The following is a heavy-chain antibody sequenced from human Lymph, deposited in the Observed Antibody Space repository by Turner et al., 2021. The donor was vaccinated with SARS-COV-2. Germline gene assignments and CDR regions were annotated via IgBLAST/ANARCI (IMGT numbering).Heavy chain of an antibody. J-gene: IGHJ6*02. CDR3: ARHQGSTSGYDHGMNV. CDR1: GVSISSQS. V-gene: IGHV4-59*08. Sequence: QVQLQESGPGLVRPSETLSLTCPVSGVSISSQSWSWIRQSPGRGLEWIGYFYKIGSIDYNPTLRSRVTISVDTSKNQLSLNLISMTAADTAVYYCARHQGSTSGYDHGMNVWGQGTAVIVS. D-gene: IGHD1-1*01. CDR2: FYKIGSI.